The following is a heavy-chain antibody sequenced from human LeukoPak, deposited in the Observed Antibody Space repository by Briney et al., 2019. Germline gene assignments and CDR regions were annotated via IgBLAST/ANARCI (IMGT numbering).Heavy chain of an antibody. Sequence: ASVKVSCKASGYTFTSYGISWVRQAPGQGLEWMGWISAYNGNTNYAQKFQGRVTITRDTSASTAYMELSSLRSEDTAVYYCARDQQLDEKDYWGQGTLVTVSS. J-gene: IGHJ4*02. D-gene: IGHD2-2*03. CDR1: GYTFTSYG. CDR2: ISAYNGNT. V-gene: IGHV1-18*01. CDR3: ARDQQLDEKDY.